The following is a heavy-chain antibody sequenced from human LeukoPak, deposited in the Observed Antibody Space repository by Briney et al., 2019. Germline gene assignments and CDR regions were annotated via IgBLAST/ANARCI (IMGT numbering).Heavy chain of an antibody. D-gene: IGHD6-19*01. CDR2: IKQDGSEK. J-gene: IGHJ6*03. Sequence: PGGSLRLSCAASGSTFGNFWMSWVRQAPGKGLEGVASIKQDGSEKYYVDSVKGRFTISRDNAKNSLYLRMSSLRAEDTAVYYCARDRNNGWRFHYFYNYMDVWGKGTTVTISS. CDR3: ARDRNNGWRFHYFYNYMDV. CDR1: GSTFGNFW. V-gene: IGHV3-7*01.